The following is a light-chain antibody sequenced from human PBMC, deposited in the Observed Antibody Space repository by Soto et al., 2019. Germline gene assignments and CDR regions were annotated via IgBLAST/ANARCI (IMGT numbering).Light chain of an antibody. Sequence: QSALTQPASVSGSPGQSITISCTGTSSDVDGYNFVSWYQQHPGKAPKLMIYEVSNRPSGVSNRFSGSKSGNTASLTISGLQAEDEADYYCSSYTSSKTVVFGGGTKLTVL. CDR2: EVS. CDR3: SSYTSSKTVV. CDR1: SSDVDGYNF. J-gene: IGLJ2*01. V-gene: IGLV2-14*01.